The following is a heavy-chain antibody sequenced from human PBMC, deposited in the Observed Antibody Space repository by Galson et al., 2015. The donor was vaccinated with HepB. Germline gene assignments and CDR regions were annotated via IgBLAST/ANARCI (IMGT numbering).Heavy chain of an antibody. Sequence: SVKVSCKASGGTFSSYAISWVRQAPGQGLEWMGGIIPIFGTANYAQKFQGRVTITADESTSTAYMELSSLRSEDTAVYYCARDRRDIVVVPAAYHYYYYGMDVWGQGTTVTVPS. V-gene: IGHV1-69*13. J-gene: IGHJ6*02. CDR2: IIPIFGTA. D-gene: IGHD2-2*01. CDR1: GGTFSSYA. CDR3: ARDRRDIVVVPAAYHYYYYGMDV.